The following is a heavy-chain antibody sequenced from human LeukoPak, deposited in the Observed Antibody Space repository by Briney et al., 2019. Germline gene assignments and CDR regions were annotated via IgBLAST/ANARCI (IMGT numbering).Heavy chain of an antibody. V-gene: IGHV3-21*01. CDR3: ARDQGDAYYYFDF. D-gene: IGHD5-24*01. CDR2: ISSTSSYI. Sequence: PGASLRLSCAASGFTFSSYFMNWVRQAPGKGLEWVSSISSTSSYIYYADSVKGRFTISRDNAKNSLYLQMNSLRAEDTAVYYCARDQGDAYYYFDFWGQGTLVTVSS. J-gene: IGHJ4*02. CDR1: GFTFSSYF.